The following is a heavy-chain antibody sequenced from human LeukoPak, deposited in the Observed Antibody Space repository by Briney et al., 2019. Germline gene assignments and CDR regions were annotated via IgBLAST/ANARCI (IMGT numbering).Heavy chain of an antibody. CDR1: GYTFTSYD. V-gene: IGHV1-8*01. Sequence: ASVKVSCKASGYTFTSYDISWVRQATGQGLEWMGWMNPNSGNTGYAQKFQGRVTMTRNTSISTAYMELSSLRSEDTAVYYCARGFVVVTAHGIYHGFYPWGQGAPVS. CDR2: MNPNSGNT. D-gene: IGHD2-21*02. J-gene: IGHJ5*02. CDR3: ARGFVVVTAHGIYHGFYP.